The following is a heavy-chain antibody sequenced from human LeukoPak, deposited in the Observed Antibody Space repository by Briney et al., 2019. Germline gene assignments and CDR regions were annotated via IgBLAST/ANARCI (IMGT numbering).Heavy chain of an antibody. Sequence: GGSLKLSCAASGFTFSSYDMHWVRRATGKGLEWVSAIGTAGDTYYPGSVKGRFTISRENAKNSLYLQMNSLRAGDTAVYYCARGSIARVFSSTLFDYWGQGTLVTVSS. D-gene: IGHD2-2*01. V-gene: IGHV3-13*04. CDR3: ARGSIARVFSSTLFDY. J-gene: IGHJ4*02. CDR1: GFTFSSYD. CDR2: IGTAGDT.